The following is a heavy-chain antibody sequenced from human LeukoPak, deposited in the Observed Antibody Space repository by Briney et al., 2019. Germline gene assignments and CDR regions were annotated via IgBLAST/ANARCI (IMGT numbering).Heavy chain of an antibody. CDR2: IKQDGSDK. CDR1: GFTFSSYF. Sequence: GGSLRLSCAASGFTFSSYFMTWVRQTPGKGLEWVANIKQDGSDKFYVDSVKGRFTISRDNAKNSLYLQMNSLRAEDTAVYFCARTSTRDGYRYFDYWGPGTLVTVSS. D-gene: IGHD5-24*01. V-gene: IGHV3-7*04. CDR3: ARTSTRDGYRYFDY. J-gene: IGHJ4*02.